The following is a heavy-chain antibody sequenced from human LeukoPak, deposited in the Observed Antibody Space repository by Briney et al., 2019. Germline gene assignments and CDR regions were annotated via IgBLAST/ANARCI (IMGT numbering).Heavy chain of an antibody. Sequence: GGSLRLSCAASGFTFSSYGMHWVRQAPGKGLEGVAFIRYDGSNKYYADSVKGRFTISRDNSKNTLYLQMNSLRAEDTAVYYCASSPVVGPTRYTIGDYTDYWGQGTLVTVSS. J-gene: IGHJ4*02. D-gene: IGHD2-15*01. V-gene: IGHV3-30*02. CDR2: IRYDGSNK. CDR3: ASSPVVGPTRYTIGDYTDY. CDR1: GFTFSSYG.